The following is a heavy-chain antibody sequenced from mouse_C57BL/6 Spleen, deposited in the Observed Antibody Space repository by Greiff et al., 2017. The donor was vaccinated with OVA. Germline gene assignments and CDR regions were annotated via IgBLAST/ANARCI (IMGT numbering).Heavy chain of an antibody. D-gene: IGHD1-1*01. CDR2: IYPGDGDT. V-gene: IGHV1-80*01. CDR1: GYAFSSYW. Sequence: QVQLQQSGAELVKPGASVKISCKASGYAFSSYWMNWVKQRPGKGLEWIGQIYPGDGDTNYNGKFKGKATLTADKSSSTAYMQLSSLTSEDSAVYFCARLGTYYFYFDYWGQGTTLTVSS. J-gene: IGHJ2*01. CDR3: ARLGTYYFYFDY.